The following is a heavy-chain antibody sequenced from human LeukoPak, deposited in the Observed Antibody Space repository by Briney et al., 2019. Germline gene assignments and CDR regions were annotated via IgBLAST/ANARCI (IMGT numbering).Heavy chain of an antibody. CDR3: ASSGPLSLWNGNLLDY. CDR2: ISSSSSYI. J-gene: IGHJ4*02. Sequence: PGGSLRLSCAASGFTFSSYSMNWVRQAPGKGLEWVSSISSSSSYIYYADSVKGRFTISRDNAKNSLYLQMNSLRAEDTAVYYCASSGPLSLWNGNLLDYWGQGTLVTVSS. D-gene: IGHD1-1*01. V-gene: IGHV3-21*01. CDR1: GFTFSSYS.